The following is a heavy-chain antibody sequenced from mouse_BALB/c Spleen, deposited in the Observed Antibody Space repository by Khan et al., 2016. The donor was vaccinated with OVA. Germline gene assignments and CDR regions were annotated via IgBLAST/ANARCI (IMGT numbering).Heavy chain of an antibody. J-gene: IGHJ2*01. CDR1: GFTFSSYG. Sequence: EAELVESGGGLVQPGGSLKLSCAASGFTFSSYGMSWVRQTPDKRLELVATINSNGGSTYYPDSVKGRFTISRDHAKNTLYLQMSSLKSEDTAMYYCARMARTINWGQGTTLTVSS. V-gene: IGHV5-6-3*01. CDR3: ARMARTIN. CDR2: INSNGGST.